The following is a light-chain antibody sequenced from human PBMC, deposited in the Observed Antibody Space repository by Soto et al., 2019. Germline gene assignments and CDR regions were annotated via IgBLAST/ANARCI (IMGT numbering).Light chain of an antibody. CDR2: AAS. CDR1: QTVTSSH. CDR3: HQYGSSPWT. J-gene: IGKJ1*01. Sequence: NVLTQSPGTLSLSAGERATLSCRARQTVTSSHLAWYQQRPGQAPTLLIYAASSRATGIPDRFGGSGYGTDYTLTISRLEPEGFAVYYCHQYGSSPWTFGQGTKVEIK. V-gene: IGKV3-20*01.